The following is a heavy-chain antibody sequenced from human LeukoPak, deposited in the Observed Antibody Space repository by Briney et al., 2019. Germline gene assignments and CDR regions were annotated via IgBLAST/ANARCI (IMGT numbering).Heavy chain of an antibody. Sequence: GASVKVSCKASGYTFTSYDINWVRQATGQGLEWMGWMNPNSGNTGYAQKFQGRVTITADESTSTAYMELSSLRSEDTAVYYCARRGYSSSWYYFDYWGQGTLVTVSS. CDR2: MNPNSGNT. CDR3: ARRGYSSSWYYFDY. CDR1: GYTFTSYD. D-gene: IGHD6-13*01. J-gene: IGHJ4*02. V-gene: IGHV1-8*03.